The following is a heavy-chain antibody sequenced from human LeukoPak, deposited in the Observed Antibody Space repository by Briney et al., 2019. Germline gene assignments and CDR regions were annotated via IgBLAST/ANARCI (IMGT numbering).Heavy chain of an antibody. CDR2: IIPILGIA. Sequence: SVKVSCKASGGTFSSYAVSWVRQAPGQGLEWMGSIIPILGIANYAQKFQGRVTITADKSTSTAYMELSSLRSEDTAVYYCARADTVVVPAAIEYFQHWGQGTLVTVSS. D-gene: IGHD2-2*01. CDR3: ARADTVVVPAAIEYFQH. V-gene: IGHV1-69*04. J-gene: IGHJ1*01. CDR1: GGTFSSYA.